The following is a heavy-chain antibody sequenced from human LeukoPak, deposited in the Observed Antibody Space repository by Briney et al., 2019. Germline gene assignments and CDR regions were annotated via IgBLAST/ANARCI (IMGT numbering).Heavy chain of an antibody. CDR2: IYNNEST. CDR1: GGSVSSYY. V-gene: IGHV4-59*02. Sequence: SETLSLTCTVSGGSVSSYYWSWIRQPPGKGLEWIGYIYNNESTNYNPSLRSRVTISVGTSENQFSLKLTSVTAADTAVYYCARGTRGPLVRRITIFDYWGQGTLVTVSS. CDR3: ARGTRGPLVRRITIFDY. J-gene: IGHJ4*02. D-gene: IGHD3-10*01.